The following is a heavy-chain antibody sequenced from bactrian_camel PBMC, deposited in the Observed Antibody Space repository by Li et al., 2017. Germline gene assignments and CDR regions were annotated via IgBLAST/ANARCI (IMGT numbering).Heavy chain of an antibody. V-gene: IGHV3S6*01. CDR1: EFTFSNYY. J-gene: IGHJ4*01. CDR2: IVSDGSNT. Sequence: VQLVESGGGLVQPGGSLRLSCAASEFTFSNYYMTWARQAPGKGLEWVNGIVSDGSNTYYADSVKGRFTISRDNAKNTVYLQMDSVKPEDTAVHYCARDALWLAKYYSTNDWAYWGQGTQVTVS. D-gene: IGHD4*01. CDR3: ARDALWLAKYYSTNDWAY.